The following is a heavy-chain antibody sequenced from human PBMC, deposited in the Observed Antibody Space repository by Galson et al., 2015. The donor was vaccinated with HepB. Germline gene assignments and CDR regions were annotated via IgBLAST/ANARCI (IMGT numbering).Heavy chain of an antibody. Sequence: SLRLSCAVSGFKASEFSFSRFAMSWVRQAPGKGLEWVSGISGSGGTTHSAESVKGRFTISRDNSKNTLYLQMDSLRAEDTAVYYCAKDAFNWHDTGGFYQTDRFDYWGQGALVIVSS. CDR2: ISGSGGTT. CDR1: GFKASEFSFSRFA. V-gene: IGHV3-23*01. CDR3: AKDAFNWHDTGGFYQTDRFDY. D-gene: IGHD3-22*01. J-gene: IGHJ4*02.